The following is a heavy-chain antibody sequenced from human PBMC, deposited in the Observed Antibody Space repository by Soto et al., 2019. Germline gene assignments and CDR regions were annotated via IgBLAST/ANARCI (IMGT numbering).Heavy chain of an antibody. J-gene: IGHJ4*02. V-gene: IGHV3-74*01. CDR1: GFIFKMYW. D-gene: IGHD2-21*02. Sequence: GGSLRLSCAASGFIFKMYWMHWVRQSPGKGLVWISRIYNDGTYSDYADSVRGRFTISRDNVNDTLYLQMNNLRAEDSGLYYCTRGPRPISTDTGAYWGQGTQVTVSS. CDR3: TRGPRPISTDTGAY. CDR2: IYNDGTYS.